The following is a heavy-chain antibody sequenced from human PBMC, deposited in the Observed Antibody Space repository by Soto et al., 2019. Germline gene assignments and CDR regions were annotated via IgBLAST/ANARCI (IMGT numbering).Heavy chain of an antibody. V-gene: IGHV3-33*01. CDR1: GFTFSSYG. CDR2: IWYDGSNK. Sequence: QVQLVESGGGVVQPGRSLRLSCAASGFTFSSYGMHWVRQAPGKGLEWVAVIWYDGSNKYYADSVKGRFTISRDNSKNTLHLQMNSLRAGDTAVYYCAREAGSVDIWGQGTMVTVSS. J-gene: IGHJ3*02. D-gene: IGHD6-19*01. CDR3: AREAGSVDI.